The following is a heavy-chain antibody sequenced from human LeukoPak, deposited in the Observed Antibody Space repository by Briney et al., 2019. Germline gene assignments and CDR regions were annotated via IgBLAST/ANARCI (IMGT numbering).Heavy chain of an antibody. V-gene: IGHV3-48*02. CDR1: GFTFSSYS. CDR3: ARYGSGTSYITNYFDY. D-gene: IGHD3-10*01. Sequence: GGSLRLSCAASGFTFSSYSMNWVRHAAGKGLEWVSYISSDIITIHYADSVKVRLTISRDNSRNSLDLQMKSLRDGDTAVYYFARYGSGTSYITNYFDYWGQGTLVTVSS. CDR2: ISSDIITI. J-gene: IGHJ4*02.